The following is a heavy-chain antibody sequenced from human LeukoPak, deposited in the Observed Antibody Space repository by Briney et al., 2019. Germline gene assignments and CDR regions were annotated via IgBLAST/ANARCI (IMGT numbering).Heavy chain of an antibody. V-gene: IGHV3-48*04. CDR2: ISHDSAII. CDR3: VRDDPRCCGVVPANIDDY. Sequence: GGSLRLSCAASGFTFRRDSMNWVRQAPGKGLEWISYISHDSAIIYYADSVRGRFTMSRDNAKNSLYLQMHSLRAEDTAVYYCVRDDPRCCGVVPANIDDYWGQGTLVTVSS. CDR1: GFTFRRDS. D-gene: IGHD2-15*01. J-gene: IGHJ4*02.